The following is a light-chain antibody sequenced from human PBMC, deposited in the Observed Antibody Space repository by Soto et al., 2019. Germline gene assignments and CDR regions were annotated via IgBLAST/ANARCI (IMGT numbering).Light chain of an antibody. CDR2: VAS. CDR1: QSIRSS. CDR3: QQSYSTPFT. V-gene: IGKV1-39*01. J-gene: IGKJ3*01. Sequence: DIQMTQSPSSLSASVGDRVTITCRTSQSIRSSLNWYQQKPGKAPNLLIYVASRLQSGVPSRFSGSGSGTDFTLTISSLQPADFATYYCQQSYSTPFTFGPGTKVDSK.